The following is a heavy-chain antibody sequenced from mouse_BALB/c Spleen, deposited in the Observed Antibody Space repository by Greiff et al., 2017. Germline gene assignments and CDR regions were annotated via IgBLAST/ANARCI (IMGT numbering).Heavy chain of an antibody. D-gene: IGHD2-2*01. J-gene: IGHJ3*01. Sequence: EVQRVESGGGLVKPGGSLKLSCAASGFTFSSYAMSWVRQTPEKRLEWVASISSGGSTYYPDSVKGRFTISRDNARNILYLQMSSLRSEDTAMYYCARDGYGAWFAYWGQGTLVTVSA. CDR1: GFTFSSYA. CDR2: ISSGGST. V-gene: IGHV5-6-5*01. CDR3: ARDGYGAWFAY.